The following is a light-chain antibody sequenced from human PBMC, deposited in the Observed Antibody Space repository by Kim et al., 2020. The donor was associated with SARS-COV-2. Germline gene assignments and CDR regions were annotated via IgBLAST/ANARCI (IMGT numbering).Light chain of an antibody. CDR2: DNT. V-gene: IGLV1-40*01. CDR1: GCNIGSGYA. Sequence: RVPISGIGGGCNIGSGYAVHWYQKLPGTAPKLLIFDNTNRPSGVPDRFSGSKSGTSASLAITGLQAEDEADYYCQSYDSSLSGYVFGTGTKVTVL. J-gene: IGLJ1*01. CDR3: QSYDSSLSGYV.